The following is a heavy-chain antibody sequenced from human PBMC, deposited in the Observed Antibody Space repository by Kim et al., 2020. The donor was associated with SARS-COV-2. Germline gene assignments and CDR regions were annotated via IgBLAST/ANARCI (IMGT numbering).Heavy chain of an antibody. CDR2: ISSSSSYI. D-gene: IGHD6-13*01. J-gene: IGHJ3*02. CDR3: ARDIVFIAAAGSDI. CDR1: GFTFSSYS. Sequence: GGSLRLSCAASGFTFSSYSMNWVRQAPGKGLEWVSSISSSSSYIYYADSVKGRFTISRDNAKNSLYLQMNSLRAEDTAVYYCARDIVFIAAAGSDIWGQGTMVTVS. V-gene: IGHV3-21*01.